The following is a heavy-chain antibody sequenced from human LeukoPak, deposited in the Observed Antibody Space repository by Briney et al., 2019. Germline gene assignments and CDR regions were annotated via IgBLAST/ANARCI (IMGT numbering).Heavy chain of an antibody. Sequence: SETLSLTCTVSGRSISSYYWTWIRQPPGKGLQWIGYIYYSGSTEYNPSLKSRVTISIDPSNKQFSLNLSSVTAADTAVYYCARRCSGPTCYTDAYDIWGQGTMVTVSS. D-gene: IGHD2-2*02. CDR2: IYYSGST. CDR1: GRSISSYY. J-gene: IGHJ3*02. V-gene: IGHV4-59*08. CDR3: ARRCSGPTCYTDAYDI.